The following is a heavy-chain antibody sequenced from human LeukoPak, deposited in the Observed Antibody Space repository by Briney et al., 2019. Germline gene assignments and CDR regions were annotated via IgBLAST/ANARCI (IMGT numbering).Heavy chain of an antibody. J-gene: IGHJ4*02. Sequence: GASVKVSCKASGYTFTSYGISWVRQAPGQGLEWMGWISAYNGNTSYAQKLQGRVTMTTDTSTSTAYMELRSLRSDDTAVYYCARDLGIAAAGFPCYWGQGTLVTVSS. V-gene: IGHV1-18*01. CDR3: ARDLGIAAAGFPCY. CDR1: GYTFTSYG. D-gene: IGHD6-13*01. CDR2: ISAYNGNT.